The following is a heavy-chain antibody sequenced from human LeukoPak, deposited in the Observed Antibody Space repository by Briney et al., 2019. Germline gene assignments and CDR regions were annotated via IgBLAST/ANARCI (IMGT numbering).Heavy chain of an antibody. Sequence: PSETLSLTCRVSGGSVSNSSYFWAWIRQPPGKGLEWIGSIYFTGTTYYNPSLRRRVTISVTTSKNQFSLRLTSLTAADTALYYCARGVNFCTSSHCRGDYFGSWGQGSLVSVSS. V-gene: IGHV4-39*01. J-gene: IGHJ4*02. D-gene: IGHD3-3*01. CDR2: IYFTGTT. CDR1: GGSVSNSSYF. CDR3: ARGVNFCTSSHCRGDYFGS.